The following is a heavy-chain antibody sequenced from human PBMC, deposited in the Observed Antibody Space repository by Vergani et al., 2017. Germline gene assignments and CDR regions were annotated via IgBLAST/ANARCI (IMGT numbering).Heavy chain of an antibody. Sequence: QVQLQESGPGLVKPSQTLSLTCSVSGDSINSGDYYWSWIRQPPGKGLEWIGEINHSGSTNYNPSLKSRVTISVDTSKNQFSLKLSSVTAADTAVYYCTRHWAVVAANNWFDPWGQGTLVTVSS. CDR3: TRHWAVVAANNWFDP. CDR1: GDSINSGDYY. D-gene: IGHD2-15*01. J-gene: IGHJ5*02. V-gene: IGHV4-30-4*08. CDR2: INHSGST.